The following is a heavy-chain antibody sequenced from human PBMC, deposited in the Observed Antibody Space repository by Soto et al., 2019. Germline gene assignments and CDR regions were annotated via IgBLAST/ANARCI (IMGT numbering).Heavy chain of an antibody. D-gene: IGHD3-10*01. CDR1: GGSIITSTYY. CDR2: IYYSGST. CDR3: ARGIDYYGSGSYYSRQHFDY. V-gene: IGHV4-39*01. Sequence: TLSLTCTVSGGSIITSTYYWGWIRQAPGKGLEWIGSIYYSGSTYYTPSLKSRATISVDTSKNQFSLNLRSVTAADTAVYYCARGIDYYGSGSYYSRQHFDYWGQGALVTVSS. J-gene: IGHJ4*02.